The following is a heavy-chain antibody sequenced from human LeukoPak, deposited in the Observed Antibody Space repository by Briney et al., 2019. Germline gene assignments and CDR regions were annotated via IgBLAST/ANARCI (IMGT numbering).Heavy chain of an antibody. CDR1: GYTLTELS. V-gene: IGHV1-69*05. D-gene: IGHD5-18*01. Sequence: ASVKVSCKVSGYTLTELSMHWVRQAPGRGLEWMGRIIPIFGTANYAQKFQGRVTITTDESTSTAYMELSSLRSEDTAVYYCAREGYSYGNYFDYWGQGTLVTVSS. J-gene: IGHJ4*02. CDR2: IIPIFGTA. CDR3: AREGYSYGNYFDY.